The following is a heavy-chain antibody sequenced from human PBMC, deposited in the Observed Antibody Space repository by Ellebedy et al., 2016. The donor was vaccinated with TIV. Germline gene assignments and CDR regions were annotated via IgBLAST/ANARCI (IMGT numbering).Heavy chain of an antibody. V-gene: IGHV3-48*04. CDR3: ATDGSYGDYRSPAHAFVF. J-gene: IGHJ3*01. CDR2: ISGSSLTK. CDR1: GFTFSPYA. D-gene: IGHD3-10*01. Sequence: GGSLRLSCAASGFTFSPYAMNWVRQAPGKGLEWVSYISGSSLTKNYADSVKGRFTMSRDNAKNSLFLQMNSLRAEDTAVYYCATDGSYGDYRSPAHAFVFWGQGTMVSVAS.